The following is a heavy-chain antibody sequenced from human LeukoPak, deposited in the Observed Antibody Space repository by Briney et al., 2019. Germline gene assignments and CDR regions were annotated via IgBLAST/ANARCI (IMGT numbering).Heavy chain of an antibody. Sequence: PSETLSLTCTVSGGSLRSYYWSWIRQPPGKGLEWVGYISYSGSTNYNPSLESRVTISVDTSKNQFSLKLTSVTAADTAVYYCAREGGYASPFDYWGQGTLVTVSS. CDR3: AREGGYASPFDY. CDR1: GGSLRSYY. V-gene: IGHV4-59*08. D-gene: IGHD5-12*01. CDR2: ISYSGST. J-gene: IGHJ4*02.